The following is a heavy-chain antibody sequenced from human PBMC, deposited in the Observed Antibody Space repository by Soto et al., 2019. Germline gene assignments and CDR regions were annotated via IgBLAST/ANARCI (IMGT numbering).Heavy chain of an antibody. CDR2: ISAYNGNT. V-gene: IGHV1-18*01. Sequence: QVQLVQSGAEVKKPGASVKVSCKASGYTFTSYGISWVRQAPGQGLEWMGWISAYNGNTNYAQNLQGRVTMTTDTSTSTAYMELRRLRSDDTAVYCCARVKYSPPYYYCYGMDVWGQGTTVTVSS. CDR3: ARVKYSPPYYYCYGMDV. D-gene: IGHD5-18*01. J-gene: IGHJ6*02. CDR1: GYTFTSYG.